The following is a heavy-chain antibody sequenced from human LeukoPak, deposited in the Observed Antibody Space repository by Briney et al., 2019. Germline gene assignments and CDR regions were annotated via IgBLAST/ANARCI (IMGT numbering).Heavy chain of an antibody. Sequence: ASVKVSCKASGYTFTGYYMHWVRQAPGQGLEWMGWINPNSGATNYAQKFQGRVTMTRDTSISTAYMELSRLRSDDTAVYYCARDLRVGAPGDFDYWGQGTLVTVSS. J-gene: IGHJ4*02. V-gene: IGHV1-2*02. CDR2: INPNSGAT. CDR1: GYTFTGYY. CDR3: ARDLRVGAPGDFDY. D-gene: IGHD1-26*01.